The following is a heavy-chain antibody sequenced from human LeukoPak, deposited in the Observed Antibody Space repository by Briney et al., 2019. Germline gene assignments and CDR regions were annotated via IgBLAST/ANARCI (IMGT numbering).Heavy chain of an antibody. CDR3: AREGLNMVRGVIPKEAWGWFDP. CDR1: GGSISSSSYY. V-gene: IGHV4-39*07. Sequence: SETLSLTCTVSGGSISSSSYYWGWIRQPPGKGLEWIGSIYYSGSTYYNPSLKSRVTISVDTSKNQFSLKLSSVSAADTAVYYCAREGLNMVRGVIPKEAWGWFDPWGQGTLVTVSS. D-gene: IGHD3-10*01. J-gene: IGHJ5*02. CDR2: IYYSGST.